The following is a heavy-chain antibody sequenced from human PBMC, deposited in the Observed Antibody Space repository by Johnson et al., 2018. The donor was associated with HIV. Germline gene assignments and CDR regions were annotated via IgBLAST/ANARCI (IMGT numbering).Heavy chain of an antibody. CDR3: ARGVDGAFDI. D-gene: IGHD3-10*01. V-gene: IGHV3-NL1*01. Sequence: QVQLVESGGGVVQPGRSLRLSCAASGFTFSGYAMHWVRQAPGKGLEWVSGISWSSGTIDYADSVKGRFTISRDNSKNTLYLQMNSLRAEDTAVYYCARGVDGAFDIWGQGTMVTVSS. J-gene: IGHJ3*02. CDR2: ISWSSGTI. CDR1: GFTFSGYA.